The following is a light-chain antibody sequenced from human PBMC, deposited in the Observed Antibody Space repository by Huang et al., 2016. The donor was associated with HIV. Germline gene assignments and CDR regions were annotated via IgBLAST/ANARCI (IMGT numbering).Light chain of an antibody. CDR2: DAS. V-gene: IGKV1-5*01. Sequence: DIQMTQSPSALSASVGDRVTITCRASQSVNGWLDWYQQKPGKAPKLLICDASKLESGVPSRFSGSGSGTEFTLTINSLQPDDFATYYCQQYETYPYTFGQGTKLDIK. J-gene: IGKJ2*01. CDR3: QQYETYPYT. CDR1: QSVNGW.